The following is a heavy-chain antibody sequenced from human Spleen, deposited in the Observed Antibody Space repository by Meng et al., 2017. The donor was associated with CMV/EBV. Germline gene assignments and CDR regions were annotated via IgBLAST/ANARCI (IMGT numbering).Heavy chain of an antibody. CDR1: FSGYY. Sequence: FSGYYWSWIRQPPGKGLEWIGEINNSGSTNYNPSLKSRVTISVDTSKNQFSLKLSSVTAADTAVYYCARKRYCSSTSCSIYLRGFDYWGQGTLVTVSS. V-gene: IGHV4-34*01. CDR2: INNSGST. CDR3: ARKRYCSSTSCSIYLRGFDY. J-gene: IGHJ4*02. D-gene: IGHD2-2*01.